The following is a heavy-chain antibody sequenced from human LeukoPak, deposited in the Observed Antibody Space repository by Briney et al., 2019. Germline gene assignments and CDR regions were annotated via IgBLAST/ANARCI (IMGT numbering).Heavy chain of an antibody. CDR1: GYTFTIND. CDR2: INPSGDST. J-gene: IGHJ4*02. V-gene: IGHV1-46*01. D-gene: IGHD3-16*01. Sequence: ASVKVSRKASGYTFTINDIHWVRQAPGQGLEWMGVINPSGDSTTYAQNFQGRVTMTRDTSTSTVYMELRSLRSEDTAIYYCAKLATSDTGETYWGQGTLVTVSS. CDR3: AKLATSDTGETY.